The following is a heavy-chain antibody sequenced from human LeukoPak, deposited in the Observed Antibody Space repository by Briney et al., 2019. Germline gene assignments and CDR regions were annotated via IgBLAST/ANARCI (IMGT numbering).Heavy chain of an antibody. CDR2: VSYDGSNT. D-gene: IGHD5-18*01. V-gene: IGHV3-30*04. Sequence: PGGSLRLSCAVSGFPFSSYAMRWVRQAPGKGLEWVAVVSYDGSNTYYADSVRGRFTISRDNSKNTLYLQMNSLRAEDTAVYHCARAGNAAMATPFDYWGQGTLVTVSS. CDR1: GFPFSSYA. CDR3: ARAGNAAMATPFDY. J-gene: IGHJ4*02.